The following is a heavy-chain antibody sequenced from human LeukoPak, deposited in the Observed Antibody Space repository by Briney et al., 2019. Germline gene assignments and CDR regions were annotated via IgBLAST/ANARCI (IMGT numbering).Heavy chain of an antibody. J-gene: IGHJ1*01. D-gene: IGHD3-22*01. V-gene: IGHV3-30*18. CDR3: AKGRVTYKDYYDSSGYYPLQH. Sequence: GRSLRLSCAASGFTFSSYGMHWVRQAPGKGLEWVAVISYDGSNKYYADSVKGRFTISRDNSKNTLYLQMNSLRAEDTAVYYCAKGRVTYKDYYDSSGYYPLQHWGQGTLVTVSS. CDR2: ISYDGSNK. CDR1: GFTFSSYG.